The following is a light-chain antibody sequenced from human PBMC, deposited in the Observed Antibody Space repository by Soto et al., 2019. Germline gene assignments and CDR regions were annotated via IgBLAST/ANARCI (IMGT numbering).Light chain of an antibody. CDR3: QHYNTFSGT. V-gene: IGKV1-5*01. J-gene: IGKJ1*01. CDR1: QGISGW. CDR2: DAS. Sequence: DIRMTQSPSTLSASVGARVTITCRATQGISGWLAWYQQKPGKAPKLLIYDASSLETGVPSRFSGSGSGTEFTLTISSLQPDDFATYYCQHYNTFSGTFGQGTKVDIK.